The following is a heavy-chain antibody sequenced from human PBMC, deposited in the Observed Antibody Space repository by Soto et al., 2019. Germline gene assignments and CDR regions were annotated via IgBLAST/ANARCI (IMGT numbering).Heavy chain of an antibody. J-gene: IGHJ4*02. CDR1: GGSISSYY. D-gene: IGHD3-10*01. V-gene: IGHV4-4*07. CDR3: AREKVYYGSGSLDY. CDR2: IYTSGST. Sequence: TQSLTCTGCGGSISSYYWSSIRQPAGKGLEWIGRIYTSGSTNYNPSLKSRVTMSVDTSKNQFSLKLRSVTAADTAVYSCAREKVYYGSGSLDYWGQGTLVTVSS.